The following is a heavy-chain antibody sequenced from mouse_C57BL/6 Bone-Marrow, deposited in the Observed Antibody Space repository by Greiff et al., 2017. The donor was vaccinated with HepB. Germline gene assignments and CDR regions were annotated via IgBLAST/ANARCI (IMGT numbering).Heavy chain of an antibody. Sequence: EVQRVESEGGLVQPGSSMKLSCTASGFTFSDYYMAWVRQVPEKGLEWVANINYDGSSTYYLDSLKSRFIISRDNAKNILYLQMSSLKSEDTATYYCARWLLRGNWYFDVWGTGTTVTVSS. V-gene: IGHV5-16*01. D-gene: IGHD2-3*01. CDR3: ARWLLRGNWYFDV. CDR1: GFTFSDYY. J-gene: IGHJ1*03. CDR2: INYDGSST.